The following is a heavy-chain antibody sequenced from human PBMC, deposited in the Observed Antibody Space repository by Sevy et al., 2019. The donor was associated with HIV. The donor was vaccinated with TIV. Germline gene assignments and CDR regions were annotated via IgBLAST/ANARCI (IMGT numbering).Heavy chain of an antibody. Sequence: QLGGSLRLSCAASGFTFSKYDMHWVRQVSGKSLEWVSGIGYAGDIYYLDSVKGRFTISRENAKNSLYLEMNSLRAGDTALYYCARGGPEGYYYYGLDVWGQGTTVTVS. D-gene: IGHD5-12*01. CDR2: IGYAGDI. J-gene: IGHJ6*02. CDR1: GFTFSKYD. V-gene: IGHV3-13*01. CDR3: ARGGPEGYYYYGLDV.